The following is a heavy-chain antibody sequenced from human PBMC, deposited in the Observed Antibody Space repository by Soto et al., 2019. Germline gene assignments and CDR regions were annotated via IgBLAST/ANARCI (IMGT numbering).Heavy chain of an antibody. CDR3: ARERVRVVVNNWLDP. CDR2: IWPDGNDN. Sequence: VQLEESGGGVVQSGRSLRLSCAASGFTFSSYAMHWVRQAPGKGLEWVAVIWPDGNDNYYADSVKGRFTISRDNSRNTLYLQMDRPRVEDTGVYYCARERVRVVVNNWLDPWGQGTQVTVSS. CDR1: GFTFSSYA. V-gene: IGHV3-30*19. D-gene: IGHD3-22*01. J-gene: IGHJ5*02.